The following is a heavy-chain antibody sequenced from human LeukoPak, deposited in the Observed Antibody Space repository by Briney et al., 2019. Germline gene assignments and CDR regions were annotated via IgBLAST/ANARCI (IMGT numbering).Heavy chain of an antibody. CDR1: GFTVSSNY. CDR2: IYSGGST. V-gene: IGHV3-66*01. J-gene: IGHJ1*01. Sequence: GGSLRLSCAASGFTVSSNYTSWVRQAPGKGLEWVSVIYSGGSTYYADSVKGRFTISRDNSKNTLYLQMNSLRAEDTAVYYCAGSYGDYELAYFQHWGQGTLVTVSS. D-gene: IGHD4-17*01. CDR3: AGSYGDYELAYFQH.